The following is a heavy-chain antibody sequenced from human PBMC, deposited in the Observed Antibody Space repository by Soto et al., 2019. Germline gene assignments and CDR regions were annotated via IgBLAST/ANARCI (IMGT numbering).Heavy chain of an antibody. J-gene: IGHJ5*02. CDR1: GGSFSDYY. CDR2: INHSGYT. V-gene: IGHV4-34*01. CDR3: ARRGYYYGSGRPSYWFDP. D-gene: IGHD3-10*01. Sequence: PSETLSLTCAVYGGSFSDYYWSWIRQPPGKGLEWIGEINHSGYTNYNPSLKSRVTISVDTSKIQFSLNLSSVTAADTAIYYCARRGYYYGSGRPSYWFDPWGQGTLVTVSS.